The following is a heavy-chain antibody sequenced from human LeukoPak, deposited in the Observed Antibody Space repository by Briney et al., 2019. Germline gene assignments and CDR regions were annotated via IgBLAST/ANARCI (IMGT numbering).Heavy chain of an antibody. J-gene: IGHJ4*02. CDR2: INHSGST. D-gene: IGHD2-2*01. Sequence: SETLSLTCTVSGGSISSSSYYWSWIRQPPGKGLEWIGEINHSGSTNYNPSLKSRVTISVDTSKNQFSLKLSSVTAADTAVYYCARLRSTSYWGQGTLVTVSS. V-gene: IGHV4-39*07. CDR1: GGSISSSSYY. CDR3: ARLRSTSY.